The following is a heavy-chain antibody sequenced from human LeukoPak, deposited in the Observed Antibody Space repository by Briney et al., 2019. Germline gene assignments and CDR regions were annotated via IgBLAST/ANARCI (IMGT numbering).Heavy chain of an antibody. Sequence: SGGSLRLSCAASGFTFSSYAMSWVRQAPGKGLEWVSAISGSGGSTYYADSVKGRFTISRDNSKNALYLQMNSLRAEDTAVYYCAKANDYYDSSGLDYWGQGTLVTVSS. J-gene: IGHJ4*02. D-gene: IGHD3-22*01. V-gene: IGHV3-23*01. CDR1: GFTFSSYA. CDR3: AKANDYYDSSGLDY. CDR2: ISGSGGST.